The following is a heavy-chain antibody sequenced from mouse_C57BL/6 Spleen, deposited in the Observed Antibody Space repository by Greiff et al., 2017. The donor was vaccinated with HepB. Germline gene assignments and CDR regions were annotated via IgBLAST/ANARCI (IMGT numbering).Heavy chain of an antibody. V-gene: IGHV1-80*01. D-gene: IGHD2-3*01. CDR3: ARLDDGYYEGAY. Sequence: QVQLQQSGAELVKPGASVKISCKASGYAFSSYWMNWVKQRPGKGLEWIGQIYPGDGDTNYNGKFKGKATLTVDKSSSTAYMQLSSLTSEDSAVYYCARLDDGYYEGAYWGQGTLVTVSA. CDR1: GYAFSSYW. J-gene: IGHJ3*01. CDR2: IYPGDGDT.